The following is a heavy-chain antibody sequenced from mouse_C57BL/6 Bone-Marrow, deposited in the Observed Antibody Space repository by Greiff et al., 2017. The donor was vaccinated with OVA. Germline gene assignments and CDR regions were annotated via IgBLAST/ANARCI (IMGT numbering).Heavy chain of an antibody. D-gene: IGHD2-1*01. V-gene: IGHV1-75*01. CDR2: IFPGSGST. J-gene: IGHJ3*01. CDR3: ATEPPYGNYLAWFAY. CDR1: GYTFTDYY. Sequence: VQLQQSGPELVKPGASVKISCKASGYTFTDYYINWVKQRPGQGLEWIGWIFPGSGSTYYNEKFKGKATLTVDKSSSTAYMLLSSLTSEDSAVYFCATEPPYGNYLAWFAYWGQGTLVTVSA.